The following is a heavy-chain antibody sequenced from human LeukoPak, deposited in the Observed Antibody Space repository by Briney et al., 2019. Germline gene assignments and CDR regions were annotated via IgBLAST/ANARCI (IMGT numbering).Heavy chain of an antibody. CDR3: GRAMDV. Sequence: PGGSLRLSCAASGFTFSDYYMSWIRQAPGKGLEWVANIRQDGGEKYCVDSVKGRFTISRDNAMNSLYLQMSSLRVEDTAVYYCGRAMDVWGQGTTVTVSS. CDR1: GFTFSDYY. J-gene: IGHJ6*02. V-gene: IGHV3-7*03. CDR2: IRQDGGEK.